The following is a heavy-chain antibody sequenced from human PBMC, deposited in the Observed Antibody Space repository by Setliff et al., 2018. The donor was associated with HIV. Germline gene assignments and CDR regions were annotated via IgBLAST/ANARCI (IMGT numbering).Heavy chain of an antibody. CDR1: GFTFGDYA. V-gene: IGHV3-11*04. CDR2: ISVSGTDI. D-gene: IGHD2-21*01. CDR3: ATDPRRLSY. J-gene: IGHJ4*02. Sequence: GGSLRLSCTTSGFTFGDYAFSWIRQAPGKGLELLSYISVSGTDIKYADSVKGRFTISRDNAKNSLYLQMNSLRAEDTAVYYCATDPRRLSYWGQGTLVTVSS.